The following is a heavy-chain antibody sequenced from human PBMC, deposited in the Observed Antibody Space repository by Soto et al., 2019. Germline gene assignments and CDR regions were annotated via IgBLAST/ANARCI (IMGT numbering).Heavy chain of an antibody. J-gene: IGHJ6*02. CDR1: GVTFSTNA. Sequence: GGSLRLSCAGSGVTFSTNAMSWVRQSPGKGLEWVASISASGSVTYSADFVKGRFTLSRDNSRNTLYLSLNSLRVEDTATYYCAKDREDGMDVWGQGTTVTVSS. CDR2: ISASGSVT. CDR3: AKDREDGMDV. V-gene: IGHV3-23*01.